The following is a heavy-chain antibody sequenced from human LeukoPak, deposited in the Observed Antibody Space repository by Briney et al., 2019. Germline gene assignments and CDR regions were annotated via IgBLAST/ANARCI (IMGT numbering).Heavy chain of an antibody. J-gene: IGHJ3*02. D-gene: IGHD3-22*01. CDR1: GYTFTTYY. CDR2: INPSGGST. Sequence: ASVKVSCKASGYTFTTYYMHWVRQAPGQGLEWMGIINPSGGSTNYAQKFQGRVTMTRDMSTSTVYMELSSLRSEDTAVYYCARGTYYYDSSGYYSWAFDIWGQGTMVTVSS. CDR3: ARGTYYYDSSGYYSWAFDI. V-gene: IGHV1-46*01.